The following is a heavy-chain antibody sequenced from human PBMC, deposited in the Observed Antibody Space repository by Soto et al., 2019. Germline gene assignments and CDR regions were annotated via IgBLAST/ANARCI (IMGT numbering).Heavy chain of an antibody. V-gene: IGHV4-30-2*01. CDR1: GGSISSYS. CDR2: IYHSGST. D-gene: IGHD6-19*01. CDR3: ATAGGLGAVAADY. Sequence: LSLTCTVSGGSISSYSWSWIRQPPGKGLEWIGYIYHSGSTYYNPSLKSRVTISVDRSKNQFSLKLSSVTAADTAVYYCATAGGLGAVAADYWGQGTLVTAPQ. J-gene: IGHJ4*02.